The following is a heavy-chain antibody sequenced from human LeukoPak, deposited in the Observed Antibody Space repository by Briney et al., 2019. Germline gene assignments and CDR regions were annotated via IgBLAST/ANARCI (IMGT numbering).Heavy chain of an antibody. CDR2: IRYDGSNK. D-gene: IGHD2-15*01. V-gene: IGHV3-30*02. CDR3: ARRPEDCSGNSCYTAPGY. J-gene: IGHJ4*02. Sequence: GGSLRLSCAASGFTFSGYGMHWVRQAAGKGLEWVAFIRYDGSNKYYADSMKGRFTISRDNSKNTLYLQVNSLRPEDTAVYYCARRPEDCSGNSCYTAPGYWGQGTLVTVSS. CDR1: GFTFSGYG.